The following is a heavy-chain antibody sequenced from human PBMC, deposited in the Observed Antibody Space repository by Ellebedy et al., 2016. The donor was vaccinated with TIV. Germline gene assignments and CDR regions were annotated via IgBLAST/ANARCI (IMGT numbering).Heavy chain of an antibody. V-gene: IGHV4-39*01. J-gene: IGHJ4*02. CDR2: IYYSGST. CDR3: ARPAYYGSGSYPVDDY. CDR1: GGTIRSSSYY. Sequence: MPSETLSLTCTVSGGTIRSSSYYWGWIRQAPGKGPEWIGSIYYSGSTYYNPSLKSRVTISVDTSKNQFSLKLSSVTAADTAAYYCARPAYYGSGSYPVDDYWGQGTLVTVSS. D-gene: IGHD3-10*01.